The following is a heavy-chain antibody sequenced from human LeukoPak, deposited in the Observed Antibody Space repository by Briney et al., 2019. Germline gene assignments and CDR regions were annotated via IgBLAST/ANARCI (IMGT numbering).Heavy chain of an antibody. J-gene: IGHJ4*02. D-gene: IGHD1-26*01. CDR3: AVNSGSYSLLWEYLYYFDY. V-gene: IGHV1-69*05. CDR1: GGTLSSYA. CDR2: IIPIFGTA. Sequence: SVKVYCKASGGTLSSYAISWVRQAPGQGLEWMGGIIPIFGTANYAQKFQGRVTITTDESTSTAYMELSSLRSEDTAVYYCAVNSGSYSLLWEYLYYFDYWGQGTLVTVSS.